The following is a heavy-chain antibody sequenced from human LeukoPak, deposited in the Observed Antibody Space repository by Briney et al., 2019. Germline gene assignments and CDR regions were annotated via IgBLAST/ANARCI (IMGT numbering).Heavy chain of an antibody. D-gene: IGHD6-13*01. J-gene: IGHJ3*02. V-gene: IGHV4-59*08. CDR1: GGSISTFY. CDR2: INYRGST. Sequence: SETLSLTCTVSGGSISTFYWSWIRQPPGKGLEWIGYINYRGSTNSNPSLKSRVTISVDTSNNQFSLKLSSVTAADTAVYYCARHGHSNNWYVAFDIWGQGTVVTVSS. CDR3: ARHGHSNNWYVAFDI.